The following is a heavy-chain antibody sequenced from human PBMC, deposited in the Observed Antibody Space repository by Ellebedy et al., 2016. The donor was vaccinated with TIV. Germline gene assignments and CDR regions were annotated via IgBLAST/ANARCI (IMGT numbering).Heavy chain of an antibody. V-gene: IGHV3-23*01. Sequence: GESLKISCAASGFRFSSYAMNWVRQTPGKGLEWVSGISDSGDTTYYPDSVKGRFTISRDNSKHTLYLQMNSLRVEDTAVYYCAKQKSTSAGSSDIWGQGAMVTVSS. CDR1: GFRFSSYA. CDR2: ISDSGDTT. D-gene: IGHD2-2*01. J-gene: IGHJ3*02. CDR3: AKQKSTSAGSSDI.